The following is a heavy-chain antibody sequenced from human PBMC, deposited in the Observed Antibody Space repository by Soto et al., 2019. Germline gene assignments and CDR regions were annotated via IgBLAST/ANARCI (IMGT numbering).Heavy chain of an antibody. J-gene: IGHJ6*02. CDR3: ARQPYYCSSTSCYTKPVTYPYYYYGMDV. Sequence: PGESLKISCKGSGYSFTSYWISWVRQMPGKGLEWMGRIDPSDSYTNYSPSFQAHVTISADKSISTAYLQWSSLKASDTAMYYCARQPYYCSSTSCYTKPVTYPYYYYGMDVWGQGTTVTVSS. D-gene: IGHD2-2*02. CDR1: GYSFTSYW. CDR2: IDPSDSYT. V-gene: IGHV5-10-1*01.